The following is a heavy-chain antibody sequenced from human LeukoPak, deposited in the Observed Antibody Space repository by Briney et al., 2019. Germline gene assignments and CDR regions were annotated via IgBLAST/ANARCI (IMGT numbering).Heavy chain of an antibody. D-gene: IGHD3-16*01. CDR1: GFTFSSYS. V-gene: IGHV3-21*01. J-gene: IGHJ4*02. Sequence: PGGSLRLSCAASGFTFSSYSMNWVRQAPGKGLEWVSSISSSSSYIYYADSVKGRFTISRDNAKNSLYLQMNSLRAEDTAVYYCAGLSPVGGSYDDYWGQGTLVTVSS. CDR2: ISSSSSYI. CDR3: AGLSPVGGSYDDY.